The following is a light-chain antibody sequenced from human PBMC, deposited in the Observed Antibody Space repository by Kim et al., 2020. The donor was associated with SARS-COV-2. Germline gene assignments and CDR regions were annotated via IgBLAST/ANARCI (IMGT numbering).Light chain of an antibody. V-gene: IGKV3-15*01. Sequence: EIVMTQSPATLSVSPGERATLSCRASQSVSSNLAWYQQKPGQAPSLLIYGASTRATGIPARFSGSGSGTEFTLTISSLQSEDIAVYYCQQYNWPYTFGQGTKLEIK. J-gene: IGKJ2*01. CDR1: QSVSSN. CDR3: QQYNWPYT. CDR2: GAS.